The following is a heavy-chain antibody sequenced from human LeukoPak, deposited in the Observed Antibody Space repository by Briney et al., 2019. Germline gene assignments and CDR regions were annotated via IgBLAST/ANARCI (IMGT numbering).Heavy chain of an antibody. J-gene: IGHJ2*01. CDR1: GFTFSTYW. CDR3: ARDTYRFFDL. CDR2: IKEDGSDK. Sequence: GSLILSCAASGFTFSTYWMGWVRQAPVKGLEWVADIKEDGSDKYSVDSVKGRFTISRDNAKNSLYLQMNSLRAEDTAVYYCARDTYRFFDLWGRGTLVTVSS. V-gene: IGHV3-7*01.